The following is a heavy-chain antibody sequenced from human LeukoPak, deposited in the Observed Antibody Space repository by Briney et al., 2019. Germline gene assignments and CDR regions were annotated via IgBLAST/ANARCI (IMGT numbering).Heavy chain of an antibody. V-gene: IGHV3-11*04. CDR2: ISGTGTNI. Sequence: LSLTCTVSGGSISSYYWSWIRQPPGKGLEWVAYISGTGTNIYYADSVKGRFTISRDNAMNSVYLQMDSLRDEDTAVYYCGRDRYGDYLVDCWGQGTLVTVSS. D-gene: IGHD4-17*01. CDR1: GGSISSYY. CDR3: GRDRYGDYLVDC. J-gene: IGHJ4*02.